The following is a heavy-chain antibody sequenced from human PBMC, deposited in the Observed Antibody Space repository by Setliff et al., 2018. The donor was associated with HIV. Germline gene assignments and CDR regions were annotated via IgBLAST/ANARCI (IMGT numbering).Heavy chain of an antibody. Sequence: SETLSLTCTVSGGSISTYYWSWIRQPPGKGLEWIRSIYFTGSSDSNPSLKSRVTLSVDTSKHQFSLKLSSVTAADTAVYYCARVQMAYAAFDVWGQGTMVTVSS. CDR1: GGSISTYY. J-gene: IGHJ3*01. D-gene: IGHD4-17*01. CDR3: ARVQMAYAAFDV. V-gene: IGHV4-59*01. CDR2: IYFTGSS.